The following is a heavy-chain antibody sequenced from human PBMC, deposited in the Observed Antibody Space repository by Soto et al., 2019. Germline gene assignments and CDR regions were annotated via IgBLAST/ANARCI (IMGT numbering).Heavy chain of an antibody. CDR2: VDPNGGGS. CDR1: GSTFTGYY. J-gene: IGHJ4*02. D-gene: IGHD4-17*01. Sequence: GASVKVSCQASGSTFTGYYMHWVRQAPGQGLEWMGWVDPNGGGSNSAQKFQGSVTMTWDTSITTAYLDLTRLTTNDTATYFCATWVDYGDFEGFDFWGQGTLVTVSS. V-gene: IGHV1-2*04. CDR3: ATWVDYGDFEGFDF.